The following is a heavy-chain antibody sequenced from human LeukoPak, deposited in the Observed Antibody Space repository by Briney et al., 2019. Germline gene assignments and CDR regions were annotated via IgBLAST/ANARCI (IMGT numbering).Heavy chain of an antibody. CDR1: GFTFSSHF. CDR2: SSSSGSSV. D-gene: IGHD6-6*01. Sequence: GGSLRLSCAASGFTFSSHFMNWVRQAPGKGLEWVSSSSSSGSSVLYADSLKGRFAISRDNAKNSLYLQMNSLRPEDTAVYYCARERYSRSSHDALDLWGQGTMVTVSS. J-gene: IGHJ3*01. CDR3: ARERYSRSSHDALDL. V-gene: IGHV3-21*01.